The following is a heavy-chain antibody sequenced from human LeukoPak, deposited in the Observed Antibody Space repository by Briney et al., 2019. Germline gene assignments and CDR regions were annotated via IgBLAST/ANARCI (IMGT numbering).Heavy chain of an antibody. CDR1: GFTFSSYA. J-gene: IGHJ4*02. Sequence: PGGSLRLSCAASGFTFSSYAMSWARQAPGKGLEWVSGISSSGSGGNTYYADFVKGRFTISRDNSKNTLYLQMNSLRAEDTAVYYCAREMYSSGKAGGPGYYWGQGTLVTVSS. CDR3: AREMYSSGKAGGPGYY. D-gene: IGHD6-19*01. CDR2: ISSSGSGGNT. V-gene: IGHV3-23*01.